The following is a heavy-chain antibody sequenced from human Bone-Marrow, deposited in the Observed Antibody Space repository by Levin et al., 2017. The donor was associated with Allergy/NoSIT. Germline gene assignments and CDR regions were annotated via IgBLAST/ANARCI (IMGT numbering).Heavy chain of an antibody. CDR3: VARSNGMDV. V-gene: IGHV3-66*01. Sequence: GESLKISCAASEFIVSSNYMSWVRQAPGKGLDWVSVIYSGGRAYYADSVKGRFTISRDNSKNTLYFQMNSLRAEDTAVYYCVARSNGMDVWGQGTTVTVSS. J-gene: IGHJ6*02. D-gene: IGHD5-12*01. CDR2: IYSGGRA. CDR1: EFIVSSNY.